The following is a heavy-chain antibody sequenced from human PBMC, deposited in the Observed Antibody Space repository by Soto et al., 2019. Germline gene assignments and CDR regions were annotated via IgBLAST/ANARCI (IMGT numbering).Heavy chain of an antibody. Sequence: LSLTWSVAEGSSIGNGYYWSSIRKPPGKGLEWIGNIHYSGSTYYDSSLKSRVTISVDTSKNQFSLKLSSVTAADTAVYYCASQHYYDSSGYYVVYWGQGTLVTVSS. CDR2: IHYSGST. D-gene: IGHD3-22*01. J-gene: IGHJ4*02. CDR3: ASQHYYDSSGYYVVY. V-gene: IGHV4-39*01. CDR1: EGSSIGNGYY.